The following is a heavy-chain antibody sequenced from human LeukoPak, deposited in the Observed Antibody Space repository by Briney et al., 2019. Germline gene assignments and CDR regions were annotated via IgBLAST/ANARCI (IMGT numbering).Heavy chain of an antibody. CDR3: AKDRQRYFDWSPLGY. V-gene: IGHV3-30*02. Sequence: GGSLRLSCAASGFTFSSYGMHWVRQAPGKGLEWVAFIRYDGSNKYYADSVKGRFTIPRDNSKNTLYLQMNSLRAEDTAVYYCAKDRQRYFDWSPLGYWGQGTLVTVSS. D-gene: IGHD3-9*01. J-gene: IGHJ4*02. CDR2: IRYDGSNK. CDR1: GFTFSSYG.